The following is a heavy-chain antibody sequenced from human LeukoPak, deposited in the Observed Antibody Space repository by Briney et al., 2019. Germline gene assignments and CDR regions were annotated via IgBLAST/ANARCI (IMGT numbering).Heavy chain of an antibody. Sequence: SETLSLTCTVSADSISNYYWTWLRQPPGKGLEWIGYIYNSGSTNYNTSLKSRLTISMDTSKTQFPLKLSSVTAADAAVYYCAAEFSNEQWLDWDYWGQGTLVTVSS. V-gene: IGHV4-59*01. D-gene: IGHD6-19*01. CDR1: ADSISNYY. CDR2: IYNSGST. J-gene: IGHJ4*02. CDR3: AAEFSNEQWLDWDY.